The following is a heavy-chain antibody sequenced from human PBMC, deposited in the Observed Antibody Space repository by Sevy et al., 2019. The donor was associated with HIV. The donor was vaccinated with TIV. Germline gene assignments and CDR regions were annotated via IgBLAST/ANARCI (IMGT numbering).Heavy chain of an antibody. CDR2: IKQDGSEK. CDR1: GFTFSSYW. D-gene: IGHD3-3*01. J-gene: IGHJ6*02. CDR3: AIDRPLYYDFWSGGYYYYGMDV. Sequence: GGSLRLSCAASGFTFSSYWMSWVRQAPGKGLEWVANIKQDGSEKYYVDSVKGRFTISRDNAKNSLYLQMNSLRAEDTAVYYCAIDRPLYYDFWSGGYYYYGMDVWGQGTTVTVSS. V-gene: IGHV3-7*01.